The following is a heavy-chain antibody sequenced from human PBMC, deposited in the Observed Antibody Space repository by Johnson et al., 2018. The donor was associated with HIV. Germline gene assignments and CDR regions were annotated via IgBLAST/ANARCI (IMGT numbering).Heavy chain of an antibody. CDR1: GFTFSSYA. Sequence: QMLLVESGGGVVQPGRSLRLSCAASGFTFSSYAMHWVRQAPGKGLEWVAVISYDGSDKYYADSVRGRFTISRDNSKNTLYLQVISLRAEDTAVYYCAKGDTSGYYVAFDIWGQGTMVTVSS. CDR2: ISYDGSDK. V-gene: IGHV3-30*04. D-gene: IGHD3-22*01. J-gene: IGHJ3*02. CDR3: AKGDTSGYYVAFDI.